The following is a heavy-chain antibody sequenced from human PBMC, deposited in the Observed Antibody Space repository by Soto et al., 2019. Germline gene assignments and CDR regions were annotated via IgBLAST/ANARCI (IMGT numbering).Heavy chain of an antibody. Sequence: GASVKVSCKASGGTFGSYASSWVRQAHGQGLEWMGGIIPIFGTANYAQKFQGRVTITADESTSTAYMELSSLRSEDTAVYYCARFDSSSGVGWFDPWGQGALVTVSS. CDR2: IIPIFGTA. CDR1: GGTFGSYA. D-gene: IGHD6-6*01. CDR3: ARFDSSSGVGWFDP. V-gene: IGHV1-69*13. J-gene: IGHJ5*02.